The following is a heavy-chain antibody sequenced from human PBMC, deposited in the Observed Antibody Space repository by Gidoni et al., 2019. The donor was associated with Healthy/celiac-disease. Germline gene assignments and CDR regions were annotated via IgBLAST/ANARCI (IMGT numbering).Heavy chain of an antibody. CDR2: IYYSGST. Sequence: QVQLQESGPGLVKPSQTLSLTCTVSGGPISSGDYYWSWIRQPPGKGLEWIGYIYYSGSTYYNPSLKSRVTISVDTSKNQFSLKLSSVTAADTAVYYCARDSEMATIGLEYWGQGTLVTVSS. D-gene: IGHD5-12*01. J-gene: IGHJ4*02. CDR1: GGPISSGDYY. CDR3: ARDSEMATIGLEY. V-gene: IGHV4-30-4*01.